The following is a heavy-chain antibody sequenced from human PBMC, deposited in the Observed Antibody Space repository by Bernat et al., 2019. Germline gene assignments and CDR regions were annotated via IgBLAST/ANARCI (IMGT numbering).Heavy chain of an antibody. CDR2: ISYDENNK. V-gene: IGHV3-30*18. CDR3: AKGLAAAGQRGYFDY. J-gene: IGHJ4*02. CDR1: GFTFSSYG. Sequence: QVQLVESGGGVVQPGRSLRLSCEASGFTFSSYGMHWVRQAPGKGLEWVAVISYDENNKYYGDSVKGRFTISRDNSKNTLYLQMNSLRGEDTDVYYCAKGLAAAGQRGYFDYWGQGTLVTVSS. D-gene: IGHD6-13*01.